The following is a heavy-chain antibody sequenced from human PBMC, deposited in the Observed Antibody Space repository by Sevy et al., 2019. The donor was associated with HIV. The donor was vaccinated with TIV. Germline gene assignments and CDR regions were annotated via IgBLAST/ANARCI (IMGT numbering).Heavy chain of an antibody. CDR2: ISSSGSNI. J-gene: IGHJ4*02. CDR1: GFTFSDYY. V-gene: IGHV3-11*01. CDR3: ARDLHRGLSGSTSGY. Sequence: GGSLRLSCAASGFTFSDYYMSWIRQAPGKGLEWVSYISSSGSNIYYADSVKGRFTVSRDNAKNSMYLQMNSLRAEDKALYYCARDLHRGLSGSTSGYWGQGTLVTVSS. D-gene: IGHD3-3*01.